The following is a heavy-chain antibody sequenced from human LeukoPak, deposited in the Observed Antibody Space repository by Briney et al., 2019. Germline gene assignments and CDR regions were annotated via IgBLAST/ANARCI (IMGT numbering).Heavy chain of an antibody. V-gene: IGHV3-9*03. CDR1: GFTFDDYA. CDR2: ISWNSGSI. J-gene: IGHJ4*02. Sequence: TGGSLRLSCAASGFTFDDYAMHWVRQAPGKGLEWVSGISWNSGSIGYADSVKGRFTISRDNAKNSLYLQMNSLRAEDMAFYYCAKDKHKISSSAFDYWGQGTLVTVSS. CDR3: AKDKHKISSSAFDY. D-gene: IGHD6-6*01.